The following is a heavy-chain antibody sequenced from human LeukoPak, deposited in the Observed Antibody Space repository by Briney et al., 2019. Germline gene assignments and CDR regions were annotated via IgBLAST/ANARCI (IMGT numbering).Heavy chain of an antibody. CDR1: GGSISSYY. Sequence: ASETLSLTCTVSGGSISSYYWSWIRQPPGKGLEWIGRIYTSGSTNYNPSLKSRVTMSVDTSKNQFSLKLSSVTAADTAVYYCARSSGYSYGYFAFDIWGQGTMVTVSS. V-gene: IGHV4-4*07. J-gene: IGHJ3*02. D-gene: IGHD5-18*01. CDR3: ARSSGYSYGYFAFDI. CDR2: IYTSGST.